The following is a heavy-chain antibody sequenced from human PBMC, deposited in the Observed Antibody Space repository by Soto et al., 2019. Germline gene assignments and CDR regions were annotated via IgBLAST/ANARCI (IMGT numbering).Heavy chain of an antibody. CDR3: AKALGELSPESFDY. CDR2: ISYDGSNK. CDR1: GFTFSSYG. V-gene: IGHV3-30*18. D-gene: IGHD3-16*02. Sequence: PGGSLRLSCAASGFTFSSYGMHWFRQAQGKGLEWVTFISYDGSNKYYADSVKGRVTVSRDNSKNTQYLQMNSLRAEDTAVYFCAKALGELSPESFDYWGRGTLVTVSS. J-gene: IGHJ4*02.